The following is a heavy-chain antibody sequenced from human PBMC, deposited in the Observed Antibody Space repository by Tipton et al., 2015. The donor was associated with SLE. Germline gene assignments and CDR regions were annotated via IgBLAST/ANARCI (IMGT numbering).Heavy chain of an antibody. Sequence: TLSLTCTVSGGSISSSSYYWGWIRQPPGKGLEWIGYIYYSGSTNYNPPLKSRVTISVDTSKNQFSLKLSSVTAADTAVYYCASRPGAAAGLDAFDIWGQGTMVTVSS. CDR1: GGSISSSSYY. J-gene: IGHJ3*02. D-gene: IGHD6-13*01. V-gene: IGHV4-61*05. CDR3: ASRPGAAAGLDAFDI. CDR2: IYYSGST.